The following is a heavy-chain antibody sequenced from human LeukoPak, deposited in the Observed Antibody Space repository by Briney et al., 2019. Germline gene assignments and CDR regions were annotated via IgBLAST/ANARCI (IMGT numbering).Heavy chain of an antibody. J-gene: IGHJ4*02. V-gene: IGHV3-23*01. D-gene: IGHD6-6*01. Sequence: GGSLRLSCAASGFTFSSYSMNWVRQAPGKGLEWVSAISESGTGTYYADSVKGRFTISRDNSKNTLYLQMNSLRAEDTAVYYCARDPLDSSSYYFDYWGQGTLVTVSS. CDR1: GFTFSSYS. CDR2: ISESGTGT. CDR3: ARDPLDSSSYYFDY.